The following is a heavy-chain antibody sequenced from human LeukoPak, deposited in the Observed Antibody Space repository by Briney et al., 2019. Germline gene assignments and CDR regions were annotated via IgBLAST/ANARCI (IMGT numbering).Heavy chain of an antibody. CDR2: IHSSGST. CDR1: GGSLSRSNHY. V-gene: IGHV4-39*01. J-gene: IGHJ4*02. CDR3: ARRRGGSSEVDF. D-gene: IGHD6-6*01. Sequence: SETLSLTCTVSGGSLSRSNHYWRWIRQPPGKGLEWIGNIHSSGSTYYNPSLKSRVTISVDTSKNQFSLKLSSVTAADTAVYYCARRRGGSSEVDFWGQGTVVTVS.